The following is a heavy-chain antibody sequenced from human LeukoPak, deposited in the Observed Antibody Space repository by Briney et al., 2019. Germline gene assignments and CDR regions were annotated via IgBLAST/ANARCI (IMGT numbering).Heavy chain of an antibody. CDR3: AGRVEMYSSGWFGDY. V-gene: IGHV4-34*01. D-gene: IGHD6-19*01. CDR1: GGSFSGYY. Sequence: SETLSLTCAVYGGSFSGYYWSWIRQPPGKGLEWIGEINHSGSTNYNPSLKSRVTISVDTSKNQFSLKLSSVTAADTAVYYCAGRVEMYSSGWFGDYWGQGTLVAVSS. J-gene: IGHJ4*02. CDR2: INHSGST.